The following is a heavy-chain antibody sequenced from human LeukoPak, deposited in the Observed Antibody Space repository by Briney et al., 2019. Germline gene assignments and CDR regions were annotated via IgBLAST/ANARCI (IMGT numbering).Heavy chain of an antibody. D-gene: IGHD5-18*01. CDR1: GFTFSTYW. V-gene: IGHV3-23*01. J-gene: IGHJ4*02. Sequence: GGSLRLSCAASGFTFSTYWMAWIRQAPGKGLEWVSAISGSGGTIFYADSVKGRFAISRDNSKNTLYLQMTSLRAEDTAVYYCAKTYVDTTFFDSWGQGTRVTVSS. CDR3: AKTYVDTTFFDS. CDR2: ISGSGGTI.